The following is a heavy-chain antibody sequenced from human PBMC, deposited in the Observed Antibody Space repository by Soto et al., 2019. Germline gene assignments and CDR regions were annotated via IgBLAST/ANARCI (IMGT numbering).Heavy chain of an antibody. J-gene: IGHJ6*03. Sequence: KQSQTLSLTCAISGDSVSSNSAAWNWIRQSPSRGLEWLGRTYYRSKWYNDYAVSVKSRITINPDTSKNQFSLQLNSVTPEDTAVYYCARGTSTGDYYYYYYMDVWGKGTTVTVSS. CDR1: GDSVSSNSAA. V-gene: IGHV6-1*01. CDR3: ARGTSTGDYYYYYYMDV. CDR2: TYYRSKWYN. D-gene: IGHD7-27*01.